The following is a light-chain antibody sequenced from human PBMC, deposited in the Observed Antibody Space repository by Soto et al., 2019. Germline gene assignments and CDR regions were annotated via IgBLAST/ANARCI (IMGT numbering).Light chain of an antibody. CDR3: QQFSSYPLT. CDR1: LRLSTN. Sequence: ENLLTQSPGTLSVSPFGTATISFMASLRLSTNLAWYQQRPGQAPRLLIYGASSRATGIPDRFSGGGSGTDFTLTISRLEPEDFAVYYCQQFSSYPLTFGGGTKVDIK. CDR2: GAS. J-gene: IGKJ4*01. V-gene: IGKV3-20*01.